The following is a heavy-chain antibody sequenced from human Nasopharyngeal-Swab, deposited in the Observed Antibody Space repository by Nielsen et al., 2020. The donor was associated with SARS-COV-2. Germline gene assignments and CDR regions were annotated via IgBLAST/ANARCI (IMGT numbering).Heavy chain of an antibody. CDR1: GCSISSYY. Sequence: SETLSLTCTFSGCSISSYYWSWIRQPPGKGLEWIGYIYYSGSTNYNPSLKSRVTISVDTSKNQFSLKLSSVTAADTAVYYCARRKGYSGYGMDVWGQGTTVTVSS. D-gene: IGHD5-12*01. V-gene: IGHV4-59*08. J-gene: IGHJ6*02. CDR3: ARRKGYSGYGMDV. CDR2: IYYSGST.